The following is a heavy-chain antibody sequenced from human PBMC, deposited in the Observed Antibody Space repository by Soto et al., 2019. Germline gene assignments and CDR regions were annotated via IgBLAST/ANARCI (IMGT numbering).Heavy chain of an antibody. CDR2: SRDKAQGYST. CDR1: GFTLSDHY. CDR3: ARDLASSDNDDLYGMDG. V-gene: IGHV3-72*01. D-gene: IGHD4-17*01. Sequence: PGGSLRLSCAGSGFTLSDHYIDWVRQAPGKGLEGVGRSRDKAQGYSTAYAASVKGRFTTSRDESKNSVYLQMNSLKSEDTAVYYCARDLASSDNDDLYGMDGWGQGTTVTVSS. J-gene: IGHJ6*02.